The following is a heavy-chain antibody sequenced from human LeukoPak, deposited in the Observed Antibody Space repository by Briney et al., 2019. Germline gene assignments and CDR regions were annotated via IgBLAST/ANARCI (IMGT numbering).Heavy chain of an antibody. V-gene: IGHV4-4*09. CDR1: GGSISSYY. Sequence: PSETLSLTCTVSGGSISSYYWSWIRQPPGKGLEWIGYIYTSGSTNYNPSLKSRVTIPVDTSKNQFSLKLSSVTAADTAVYYCARHVWGAYSYWDYWGQGTLVTVSS. CDR2: IYTSGST. D-gene: IGHD5-18*01. CDR3: ARHVWGAYSYWDY. J-gene: IGHJ4*02.